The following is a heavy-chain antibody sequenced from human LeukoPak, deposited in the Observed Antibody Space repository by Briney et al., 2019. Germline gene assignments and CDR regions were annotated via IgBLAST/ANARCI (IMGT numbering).Heavy chain of an antibody. D-gene: IGHD3-10*01. CDR2: NYHSGST. V-gene: IGHV4-38-2*02. Sequence: PSETLSLTCSVSGYSISSGYYWGWIRQPPGKGLEWIGRNYHSGSTYYNPSLKSRVPISVDTSKNQFSLKLTSVTAADTAVYYCARDRRADYYGLASDYNWFDPGGQGTLVTVSS. CDR1: GYSISSGYY. J-gene: IGHJ5*02. CDR3: ARDRRADYYGLASDYNWFDP.